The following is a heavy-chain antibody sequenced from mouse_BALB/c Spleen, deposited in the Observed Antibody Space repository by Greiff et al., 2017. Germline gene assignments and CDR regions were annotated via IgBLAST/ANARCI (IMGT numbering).Heavy chain of an antibody. J-gene: IGHJ3*01. CDR3: TKGTSYYGNWFAY. D-gene: IGHD2-10*01. V-gene: IGHV1-5*01. Sequence: VQLQQSGTVLARPGASVKMSCKASGYSFTSYWMHWVKQRPGQGLEWIGAIYPGNSDTSYNQKFKGKAKLTAVTSASTAYMELSSLTNEDSAVYYCTKGTSYYGNWFAYWGQGTLVTVSA. CDR2: IYPGNSDT. CDR1: GYSFTSYW.